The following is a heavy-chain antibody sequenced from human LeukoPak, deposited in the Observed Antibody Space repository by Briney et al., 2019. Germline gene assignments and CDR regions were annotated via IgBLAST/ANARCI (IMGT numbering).Heavy chain of an antibody. J-gene: IGHJ4*02. CDR3: AREGYYYDSSGYYYY. CDR1: GFTFSSFA. CDR2: ITDSGDTT. D-gene: IGHD3-22*01. V-gene: IGHV3-23*01. Sequence: GGSLRLSCAASGFTFSSFAMTWVRQAPGKGLEWVSTITDSGDTTYSADSVKGRFTISRDNSKNTLHLQMNSLRAEDTAVYYCAREGYYYDSSGYYYYWGQGTLVTVSS.